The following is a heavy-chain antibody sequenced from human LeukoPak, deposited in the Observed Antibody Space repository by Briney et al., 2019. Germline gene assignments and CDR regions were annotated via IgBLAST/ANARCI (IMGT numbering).Heavy chain of an antibody. CDR2: IYPGDSDT. D-gene: IGHD3-22*01. CDR3: ARHLYCYDSSGSSPGRY. Sequence: GESLKISCKGSGYSFTSYWIGWVRQMPGKGLEWMGIIYPGDSDTRYSPSFQGQVTISADKSISTAYLQWSSLKASDTAMYYCARHLYCYDSSGSSPGRYWGQGTLVTVSS. CDR1: GYSFTSYW. V-gene: IGHV5-51*01. J-gene: IGHJ4*02.